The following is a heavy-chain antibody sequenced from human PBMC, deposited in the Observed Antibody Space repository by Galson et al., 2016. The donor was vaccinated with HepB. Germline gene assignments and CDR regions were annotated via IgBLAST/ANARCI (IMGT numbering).Heavy chain of an antibody. CDR2: IYHGGSG. V-gene: IGHV4-59*08. CDR1: GVSITSFY. Sequence: SETLSLTCTVSGVSITSFYWTWIRQPPGGGLDWIGYIYHGGSGNYSPSLKSRVTMSLEPSKNQFPLRLSSVTAADTAVYYCVRRTAHSSDPTGYNGRWFDPWGHGSLVTVSS. D-gene: IGHD1-1*01. J-gene: IGHJ5*02. CDR3: VRRTAHSSDPTGYNGRWFDP.